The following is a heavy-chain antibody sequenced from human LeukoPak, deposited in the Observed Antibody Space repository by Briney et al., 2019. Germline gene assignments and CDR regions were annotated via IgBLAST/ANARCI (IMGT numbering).Heavy chain of an antibody. CDR2: IRYDGSNK. CDR1: GFTFSSYG. Sequence: GGSLRLSCAASGFTFSSYGMHWVRQAPGRGLKWVAYIRYDGSNKYYADSVKGRFTISRDNSKNTLYLQMNSLRAEDTAVYYCAKDVYYDSSGYYFDAFDIWGQRTMVTVSS. V-gene: IGHV3-30*02. J-gene: IGHJ3*02. D-gene: IGHD3-22*01. CDR3: AKDVYYDSSGYYFDAFDI.